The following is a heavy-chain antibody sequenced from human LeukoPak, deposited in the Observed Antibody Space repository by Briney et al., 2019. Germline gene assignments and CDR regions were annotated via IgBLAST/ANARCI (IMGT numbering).Heavy chain of an antibody. CDR1: GFTFSSYA. Sequence: GGSLRLSCAASGFTFSSYAMNWVRQAPGKGLEWVSGISGRGGSPHYADSVKGRFTISRDNSKNTLYLQMNSLRAEDTAVYYCAKVNQDGSGTYYLSYYFDYWGQGTLSPSPQ. J-gene: IGHJ4*02. D-gene: IGHD3-10*01. V-gene: IGHV3-23*01. CDR3: AKVNQDGSGTYYLSYYFDY. CDR2: ISGRGGSP.